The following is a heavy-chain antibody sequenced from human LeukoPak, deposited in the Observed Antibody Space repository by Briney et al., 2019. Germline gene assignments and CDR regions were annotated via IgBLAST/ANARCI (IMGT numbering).Heavy chain of an antibody. CDR3: ARGDSSSWYRFDP. Sequence: GSLRLSCAASGFTFSDSWMSWIRQPPGKGLEWIGEINHSGSTNYDPSLKSRVTISVDTSKNQFSLKLSSVTAADTAVYYCARGDSSSWYRFDPWGQGTLVTVSS. CDR1: GFTFSDSW. CDR2: INHSGST. V-gene: IGHV4-34*01. J-gene: IGHJ5*02. D-gene: IGHD6-13*01.